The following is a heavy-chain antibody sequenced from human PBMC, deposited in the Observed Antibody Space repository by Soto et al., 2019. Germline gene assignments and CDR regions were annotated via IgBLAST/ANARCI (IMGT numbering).Heavy chain of an antibody. V-gene: IGHV3-15*07. CDR3: TTDRLSDYDILTGYIIIVVDY. D-gene: IGHD3-9*01. Sequence: GGSLRLSCAASGFTFSNAWMNWVRQAPGKGLEWVGRIKSKTDGGTTDYAAPVKGRFTISRDDSKNTLYLQMNSLKTDDTAVYYCTTDRLSDYDILTGYIIIVVDYWGQGTLVTVSS. CDR2: IKSKTDGGTT. J-gene: IGHJ4*02. CDR1: GFTFSNAW.